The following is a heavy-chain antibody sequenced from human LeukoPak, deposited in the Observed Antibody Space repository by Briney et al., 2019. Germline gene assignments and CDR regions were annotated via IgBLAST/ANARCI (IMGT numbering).Heavy chain of an antibody. CDR3: ARGGWARGYSGYEFDY. CDR2: IYTSGST. J-gene: IGHJ4*02. CDR1: GGSISSYY. Sequence: PSETLSLTCTVSGGSISSYYWSWIRQPAGKGLEWIGRIYTSGSTNYNPSLKSRVTMSVDTSKNQFSLKLSSGTAADTAVYYCARGGWARGYSGYEFDYWGQGTLVTVSS. D-gene: IGHD5-12*01. V-gene: IGHV4-4*07.